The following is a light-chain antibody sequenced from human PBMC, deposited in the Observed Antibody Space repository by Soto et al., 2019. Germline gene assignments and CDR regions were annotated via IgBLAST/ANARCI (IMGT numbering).Light chain of an antibody. V-gene: IGKV3-15*01. CDR3: QQYNNWPQWT. Sequence: EIVMTQSPATLSVSPGERATLSCRASQSVSSNLAWYQQKPGQAPRLLIYGASTRATGIPARFSGSGSGTEFTLTISSLQSEDFAVYYCQQYNNWPQWTFVKGTKMEIK. J-gene: IGKJ1*01. CDR2: GAS. CDR1: QSVSSN.